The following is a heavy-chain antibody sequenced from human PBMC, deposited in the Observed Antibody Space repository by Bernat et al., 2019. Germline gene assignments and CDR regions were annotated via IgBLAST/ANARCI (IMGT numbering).Heavy chain of an antibody. J-gene: IGHJ6*02. V-gene: IGHV3-30*18. Sequence: QVELVESGGGVVQPGRSLRLSCEVSGFTFSSYGMHWVRQAPGKGLEWVAAISYDGSNEYYADSVKGRFTTSRDHSKNTLYVQMNSLRAEDTAVYYCAKDYMDKVVTYYYYYGMDVWGQGTTVTVSS. D-gene: IGHD5-12*01. CDR2: ISYDGSNE. CDR1: GFTFSSYG. CDR3: AKDYMDKVVTYYYYYGMDV.